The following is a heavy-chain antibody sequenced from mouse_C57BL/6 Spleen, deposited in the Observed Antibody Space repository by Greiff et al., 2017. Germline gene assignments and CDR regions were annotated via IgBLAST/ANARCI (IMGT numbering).Heavy chain of an antibody. D-gene: IGHD2-4*01. CDR3: ARARGLRAWFAY. CDR1: GYAFSSSW. J-gene: IGHJ3*01. CDR2: IYPGDGDN. V-gene: IGHV1-82*01. Sequence: LQESGPELVKPGASVTISCKASGYAFSSSWMNWVKQRPGKGLEWIGRIYPGDGDNNYNGKFKGKATLTADKYSSTAYMQLSSLTSEDSAVYFCARARGLRAWFAYWGQGTLVTVSA.